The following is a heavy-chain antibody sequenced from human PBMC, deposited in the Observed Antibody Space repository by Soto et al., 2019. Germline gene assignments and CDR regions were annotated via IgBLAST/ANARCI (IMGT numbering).Heavy chain of an antibody. CDR3: ARDYGDCFDF. CDR2: IYYTGST. Sequence: TLETLSLTCTVSGGSISSYYWIWIRQPPGKGLEWIGYIYYTGSTNYNPSLKSRVTISVDTSKNQFSLNLSSVTAADTAVYYCARDYGDCFDFWGQGTLVTVSS. J-gene: IGHJ4*02. V-gene: IGHV4-59*01. CDR1: GGSISSYY. D-gene: IGHD4-17*01.